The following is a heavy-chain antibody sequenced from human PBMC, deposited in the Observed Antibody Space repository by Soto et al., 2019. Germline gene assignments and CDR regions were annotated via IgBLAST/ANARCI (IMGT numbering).Heavy chain of an antibody. CDR3: ARHLSGGVYYYGMDV. CDR1: GYSFTSYW. CDR2: IDPSDSYT. V-gene: IGHV5-10-1*01. J-gene: IGHJ6*02. D-gene: IGHD3-3*01. Sequence: GESLKISCKGSGYSFTSYWITWVRQMPGKGLEWVGRIDPSDSYTNYSPSFQGHVTLSADKSISTAYLQWSTLKASDTAIYYRARHLSGGVYYYGMDVWGQGTTVTVSS.